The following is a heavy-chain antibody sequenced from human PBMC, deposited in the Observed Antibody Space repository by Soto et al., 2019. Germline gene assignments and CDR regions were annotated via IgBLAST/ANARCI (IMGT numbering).Heavy chain of an antibody. Sequence: QITLKESGPSPVKPTQTLTVTCTFSGFSLSNSGVGVAWIRQPPGKALEWLALIYGDNDKRYSPSLKTRPTITTTTPKTPVVLTMTNMPPVDTPTYYCAHSTLHASADSAPGTSQVFASWGQGTLVTVSS. CDR2: IYGDNDK. CDR3: AHSTLHASADSAPGTSQVFAS. D-gene: IGHD1-1*01. V-gene: IGHV2-5*02. CDR1: GFSLSNSGVG. J-gene: IGHJ4*02.